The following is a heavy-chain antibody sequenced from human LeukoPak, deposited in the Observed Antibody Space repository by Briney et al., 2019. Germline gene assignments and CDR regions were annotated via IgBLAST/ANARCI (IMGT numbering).Heavy chain of an antibody. V-gene: IGHV4-59*01. CDR2: IYHSGST. CDR1: GGCISSYY. J-gene: IGHJ5*02. Sequence: PSETLSLTCTVSGGCISSYYWSWIRQPPGKGLEWIGYIYHSGSTDYNPSLKSRVTISVDTSKKQFSLKLSSVTAADTAVYYCALTISVAGSNWFDPWGQGTLVTVSS. D-gene: IGHD6-19*01. CDR3: ALTISVAGSNWFDP.